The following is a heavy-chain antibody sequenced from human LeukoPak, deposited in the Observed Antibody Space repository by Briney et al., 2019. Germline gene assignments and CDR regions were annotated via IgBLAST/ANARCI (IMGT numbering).Heavy chain of an antibody. V-gene: IGHV1-8*01. D-gene: IGHD3-10*01. J-gene: IGHJ5*02. CDR2: MNPINGNT. Sequence: ASVKLSCRASGFTFTNYDINWVRQATGQGLEWMGWMNPINGNTGYAQKFQGRVTMTRDTSISTAYMELRSLTSEDTAVYYCVRDGEGVAISVNYWFDPWGQGTLVTVSS. CDR3: VRDGEGVAISVNYWFDP. CDR1: GFTFTNYD.